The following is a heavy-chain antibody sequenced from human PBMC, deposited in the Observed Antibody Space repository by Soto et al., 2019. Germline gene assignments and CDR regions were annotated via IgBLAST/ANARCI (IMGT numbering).Heavy chain of an antibody. CDR3: AKEGGRFLEWLSPLGYYYMDV. D-gene: IGHD3-3*01. J-gene: IGHJ6*03. Sequence: PGGSLRLSCAASGFTFSSYAMSWVRQAPGKGLEWVSAISGSGGSTYYADSVKGRFTTSRDNSKNTLYLQMNSLRAEDTAVYYCAKEGGRFLEWLSPLGYYYMDVWGKGTTVTVSS. CDR1: GFTFSSYA. V-gene: IGHV3-23*01. CDR2: ISGSGGST.